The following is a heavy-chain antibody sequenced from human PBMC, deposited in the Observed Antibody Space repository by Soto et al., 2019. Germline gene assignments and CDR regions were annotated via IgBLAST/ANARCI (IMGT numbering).Heavy chain of an antibody. CDR2: ISSSSSYT. CDR1: GFTFSDYY. CDR3: ARGGRETTTFY. V-gene: IGHV3-11*06. D-gene: IGHD1-26*01. Sequence: GGSLRLSCAASGFTFSDYYMSWIRQAPGKGLEWVSYISSSSSYTNYADSVKGRFTISRDNAKNSLYLQMNSLRAEDTAVYYCARGGRETTTFYWGQGTLVTVSS. J-gene: IGHJ4*02.